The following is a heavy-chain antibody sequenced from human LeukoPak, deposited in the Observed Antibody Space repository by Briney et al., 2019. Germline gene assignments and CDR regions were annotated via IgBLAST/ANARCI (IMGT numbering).Heavy chain of an antibody. D-gene: IGHD2-21*02. CDR2: IYYSGST. CDR3: ARTYCGGDCYYRY. CDR1: GGSISNYY. V-gene: IGHV4-59*01. Sequence: PSETLSLTCTVSGGSISNYYWSWIRQPPGKGLEWIGYIYYSGSTNYNPSLKSRVTISVDTSKSQFSLKLSSVTAADTAVYYCARTYCGGDCYYRYWGQGTLVTVSS. J-gene: IGHJ4*02.